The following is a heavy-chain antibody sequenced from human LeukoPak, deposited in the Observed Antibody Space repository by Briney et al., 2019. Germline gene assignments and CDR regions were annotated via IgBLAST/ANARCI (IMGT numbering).Heavy chain of an antibody. V-gene: IGHV3-23*01. CDR1: GFTFNSYA. J-gene: IGHJ4*02. CDR2: ISGGGGST. Sequence: GGSLRLSCAASGFTFNSYAMTWVRQAPGQGLEWVSTISGGGGSTYYADSVKGRFTISRDNSRNTLYLQVNSLRAEDTAVYYCAKAYGSSYYYIEIFYFDYWGQGTLVTVSS. D-gene: IGHD3-22*01. CDR3: AKAYGSSYYYIEIFYFDY.